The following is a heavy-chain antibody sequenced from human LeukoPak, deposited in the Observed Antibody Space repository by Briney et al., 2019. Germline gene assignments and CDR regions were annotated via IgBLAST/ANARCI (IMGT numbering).Heavy chain of an antibody. D-gene: IGHD4-17*01. CDR1: GFAFSNYW. V-gene: IGHV3-74*01. Sequence: PGGSLRLSCAASGFAFSNYWMSWVRQAPGEGLVWVSRITNDASSTSYADSVKGRFTISRDNAKNTLYLEMSSLRAEDTAVYYCVRDSSVTRMDVWGKGTTVTVSS. J-gene: IGHJ6*04. CDR2: ITNDASST. CDR3: VRDSSVTRMDV.